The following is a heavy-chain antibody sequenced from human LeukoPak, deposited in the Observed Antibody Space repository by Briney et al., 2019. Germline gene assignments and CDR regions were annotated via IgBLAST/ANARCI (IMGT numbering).Heavy chain of an antibody. V-gene: IGHV4-39*01. CDR2: IYYSGST. CDR1: GGSISSSSYY. CDR3: ARLGIAVAGTDWFDP. Sequence: SETLSLTCTVSGGSISSSSYYWGWIRQPPGKGLGWIGSIYYSGSTYYNPSLKSRVTISVDTSKNQFSLKLSSVTAADTAVYYCARLGIAVAGTDWFDPWGQGTLVTVSS. J-gene: IGHJ5*02. D-gene: IGHD6-19*01.